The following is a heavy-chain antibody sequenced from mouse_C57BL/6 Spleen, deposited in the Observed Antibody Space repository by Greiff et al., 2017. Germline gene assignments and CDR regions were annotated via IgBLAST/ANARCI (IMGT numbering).Heavy chain of an antibody. Sequence: VQVVESGAELVKPGASVKISCKASGYAFSSYWMNWVKQRPGKGLEWIGQIYPGDGDTNYNGKFKGKGTLTADKSSSTAYMQLSSLTSEDSAVYFWASKRGVYYGSTSGAMDYWGQGTSVTVSS. D-gene: IGHD1-1*01. CDR3: ASKRGVYYGSTSGAMDY. V-gene: IGHV1-80*01. J-gene: IGHJ4*01. CDR2: IYPGDGDT. CDR1: GYAFSSYW.